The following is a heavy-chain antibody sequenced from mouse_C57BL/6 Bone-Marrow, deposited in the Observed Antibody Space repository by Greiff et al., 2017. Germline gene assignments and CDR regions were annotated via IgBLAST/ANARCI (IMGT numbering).Heavy chain of an antibody. CDR2: IRNKANGYTT. CDR1: GFTFTDYY. J-gene: IGHJ4*01. Sequence: EVMLVESGGGLVQPGGSLSLSCAASGFTFTDYYMSWVRPPPGKALAWLGFIRNKANGYTTAYSASVKGRFTISRDNYQSILNLQMHALRAEDSATDYWARYTTTAPYAMDYWGQGTSVTGSS. CDR3: ARYTTTAPYAMDY. D-gene: IGHD1-2*01. V-gene: IGHV7-3*01.